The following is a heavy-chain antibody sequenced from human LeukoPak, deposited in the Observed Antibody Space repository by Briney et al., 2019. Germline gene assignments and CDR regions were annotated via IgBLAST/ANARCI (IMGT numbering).Heavy chain of an antibody. Sequence: SETLSLTCTVSGDSMGSFYWSWIRQSAGRGLEWIGHIYSSGTTKNNPSYKSRVTMSVDTSKNQFSLKLSSVTAADTAIYYCARERGYSYGFDSWGQGTLVTVSS. CDR1: GDSMGSFY. J-gene: IGHJ4*02. CDR2: IYSSGTT. CDR3: ARERGYSYGFDS. D-gene: IGHD5-18*01. V-gene: IGHV4-4*07.